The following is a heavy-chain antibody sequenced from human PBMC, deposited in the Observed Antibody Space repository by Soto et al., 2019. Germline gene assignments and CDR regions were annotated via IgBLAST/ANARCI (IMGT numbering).Heavy chain of an antibody. V-gene: IGHV3-23*01. Sequence: GSLRLSCAASGFTFSSYAMSWVRQAPGKGLEWVSAISGSGGSTYYADSVKGRFTISRDNSKNTLYLQMNSLRAEDTAVYYCATNQLDIVVVPAAMNYYYYYGMDVWGQGTTVTVSS. D-gene: IGHD2-2*03. CDR1: GFTFSSYA. CDR3: ATNQLDIVVVPAAMNYYYYYGMDV. CDR2: ISGSGGST. J-gene: IGHJ6*02.